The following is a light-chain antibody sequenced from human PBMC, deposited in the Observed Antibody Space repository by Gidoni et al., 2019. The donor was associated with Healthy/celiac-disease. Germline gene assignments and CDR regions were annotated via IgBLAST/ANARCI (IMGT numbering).Light chain of an antibody. CDR1: QSIGSS. J-gene: IGKJ4*01. CDR3: HQSSSLPLT. CDR2: SAS. Sequence: EIVLTQSPDFQSVTPKEKVTITYRASQSIGSSLHWYQQKPDQSPTLLIKSASQYLAGVPSRFSGSGSGTDFTLTINSLEAEDSATYYCHQSSSLPLTFGGGTKVEIK. V-gene: IGKV6-21*01.